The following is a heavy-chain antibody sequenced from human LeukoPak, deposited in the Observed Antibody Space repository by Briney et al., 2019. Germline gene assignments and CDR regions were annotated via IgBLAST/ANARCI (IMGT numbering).Heavy chain of an antibody. CDR3: SRERSGYDS. CDR2: INPSGGST. V-gene: IGHV1-46*01. Sequence: ASVKVSCKASGYTFTNYYMHWVRQAPGQGLEWMGIINPSGGSTNYAQKFQGRVTMTRDTSTSTVYMELSSLRSEDTAVYYCSRERSGYDSWGQGTLLTVSS. D-gene: IGHD5-12*01. CDR1: GYTFTNYY. J-gene: IGHJ5*02.